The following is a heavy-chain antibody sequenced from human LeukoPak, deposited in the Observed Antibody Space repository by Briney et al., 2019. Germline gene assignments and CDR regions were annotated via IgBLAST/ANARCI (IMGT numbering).Heavy chain of an antibody. D-gene: IGHD3-22*01. Sequence: SETLSLTCTVSGGSISSYYWSWIRQPPGKGLEWIGYIHYSGSTNYKPSLKSRVTISVETSKNQFSLKLRSVTAADTAVYYCARVTGYMIEDYFDYWGQGTLVTVSS. CDR3: ARVTGYMIEDYFDY. CDR2: IHYSGST. CDR1: GGSISSYY. V-gene: IGHV4-59*01. J-gene: IGHJ4*02.